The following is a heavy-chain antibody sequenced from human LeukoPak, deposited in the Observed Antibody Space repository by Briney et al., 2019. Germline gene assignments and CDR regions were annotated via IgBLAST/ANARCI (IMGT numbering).Heavy chain of an antibody. CDR3: ARGGIWYQYCSSTSCYLKNWFDP. V-gene: IGHV4-34*01. CDR2: INHSGST. CDR1: GGSISSYY. J-gene: IGHJ5*02. D-gene: IGHD2-2*01. Sequence: SETLSLTCTVSGGSISSYYWSWIRQPPGKGLEWIGEINHSGSTNYNPSLKSRVTISVDTSKNQFSLKLSSVTAADTAVYYCARGGIWYQYCSSTSCYLKNWFDPWGQGTLVTVSS.